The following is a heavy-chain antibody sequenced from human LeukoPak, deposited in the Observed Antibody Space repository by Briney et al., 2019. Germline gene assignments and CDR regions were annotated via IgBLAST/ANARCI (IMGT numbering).Heavy chain of an antibody. J-gene: IGHJ4*02. V-gene: IGHV3-23*01. CDR1: GFTFSSYE. CDR3: AKWGDYDVLTGYYVPDY. Sequence: GGSLRLSCAASGFTFSSYEMNWVRQAPGKGLEWVSAILGSGGSTYYADSVKGRFTVSRDNSRSTLYLQMKSLRAEDTALYYCAKWGDYDVLTGYYVPDYWGQGTRGTVSS. D-gene: IGHD3-9*01. CDR2: ILGSGGST.